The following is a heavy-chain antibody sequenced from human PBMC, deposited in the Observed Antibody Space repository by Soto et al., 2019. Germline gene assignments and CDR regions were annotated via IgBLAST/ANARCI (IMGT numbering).Heavy chain of an antibody. CDR1: GFTFSSYG. CDR2: ITYDGSNK. D-gene: IGHD1-7*01. CDR3: AKDRVGGTFYTPLGF. V-gene: IGHV3-30*18. J-gene: IGHJ4*02. Sequence: QTGGSLRLSCAASGFTFSSYGMHWVRQAPGKGLEWVAVITYDGSNKYYADSVKGRFTISRDNSKNTLSLHLNTLKPEDTAVYHCAKDRVGGTFYTPLGFWGQGTLVTVSS.